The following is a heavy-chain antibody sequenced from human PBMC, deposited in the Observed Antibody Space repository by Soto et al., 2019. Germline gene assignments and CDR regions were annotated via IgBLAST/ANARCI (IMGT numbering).Heavy chain of an antibody. D-gene: IGHD5-12*01. J-gene: IGHJ4*02. Sequence: GGSLRLSCAASGVSFDTYAMSWVRQAPGKGLEWVSSISGSGGNTYYADSVKGRFTISRDNSKNILYLQMTSLRAEDTALYYCAKLGITPINRDYWGQGTQVPVSS. CDR1: GVSFDTYA. CDR2: ISGSGGNT. CDR3: AKLGITPINRDY. V-gene: IGHV3-23*01.